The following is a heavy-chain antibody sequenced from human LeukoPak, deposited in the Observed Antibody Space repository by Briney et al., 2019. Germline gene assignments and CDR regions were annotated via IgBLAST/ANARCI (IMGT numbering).Heavy chain of an antibody. Sequence: GGSLRLSCAASGFTFSSYWMHWVRQAPGKRLVWVSRINTDGSSTSYADSVKGRFTISRDNAKNTLYLQMNSLRAEDTAVYYCASQVYDFWSGYYIRWGQGTLVTVSS. CDR3: ASQVYDFWSGYYIR. J-gene: IGHJ4*02. V-gene: IGHV3-74*01. CDR2: INTDGSST. D-gene: IGHD3-3*01. CDR1: GFTFSSYW.